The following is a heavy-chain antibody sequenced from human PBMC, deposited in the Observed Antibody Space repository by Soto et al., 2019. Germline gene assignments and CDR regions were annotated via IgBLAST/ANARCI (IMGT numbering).Heavy chain of an antibody. D-gene: IGHD3-9*01. J-gene: IGHJ6*03. Sequence: QLQLVQSGAEVKKPGASVKVSCKASGYTFTTYYIQWVRQAPGQGLEWMGIINPSDGSTSYAQKFKGRVTMPRETSTRTVYMELSSLRSEDKAVYYCARGVAIFTGHRDYYYYNMDVWGKGNTVTVSS. V-gene: IGHV1-46*03. CDR2: INPSDGST. CDR3: ARGVAIFTGHRDYYYYNMDV. CDR1: GYTFTTYY.